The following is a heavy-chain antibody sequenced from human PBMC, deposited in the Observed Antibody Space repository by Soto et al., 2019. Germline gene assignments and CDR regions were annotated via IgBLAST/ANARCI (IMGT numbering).Heavy chain of an antibody. Sequence: SQTLSLTCAISGDSVSSNSAAWNWIRQSPSRGLEWLGRTYYRPKWYNDYAVSVKSRIVINPDTSQNQFSMHLNSVTPEDTAVYYCAKIIMVRGLIIGDWFDPWGQGILVTAPQ. J-gene: IGHJ5*02. CDR1: GDSVSSNSAA. D-gene: IGHD3-10*01. CDR3: AKIIMVRGLIIGDWFDP. CDR2: TYYRPKWYN. V-gene: IGHV6-1*01.